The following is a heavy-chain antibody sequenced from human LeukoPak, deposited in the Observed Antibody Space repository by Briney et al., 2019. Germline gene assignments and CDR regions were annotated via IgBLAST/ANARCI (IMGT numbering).Heavy chain of an antibody. V-gene: IGHV3-74*01. CDR3: ARATSYSNYGMDV. CDR2: INSDGSST. Sequence: GGSLRLSCAASGFTFSHHWMHWVRQVPGKGLVWVSRINSDGSSTTYADSVKGLFTISRDNARNTLYLQMNSLRAEDTAVHYCARATSYSNYGMDVWGQGTTVTVSS. D-gene: IGHD6-13*01. J-gene: IGHJ6*02. CDR1: GFTFSHHW.